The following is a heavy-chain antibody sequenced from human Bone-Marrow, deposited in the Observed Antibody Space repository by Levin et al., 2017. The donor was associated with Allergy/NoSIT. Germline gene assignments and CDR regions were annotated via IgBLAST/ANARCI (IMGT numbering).Heavy chain of an antibody. Sequence: KVSCKGSSYKFNTYWIAWVRQMPGKGLEWMGVIYPGDSDTRYSPSFQGQVTISVDNSISTAYLQWSSLQASDSGTYYCARTDYDAFTGYYSFDFWGQGTLVTVSS. CDR3: ARTDYDAFTGYYSFDF. D-gene: IGHD3-9*01. V-gene: IGHV5-51*01. CDR2: IYPGDSDT. J-gene: IGHJ4*02. CDR1: SYKFNTYW.